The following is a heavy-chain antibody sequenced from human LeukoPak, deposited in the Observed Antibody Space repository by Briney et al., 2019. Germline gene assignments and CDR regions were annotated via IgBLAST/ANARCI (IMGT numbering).Heavy chain of an antibody. V-gene: IGHV3-23*01. J-gene: IGHJ4*02. D-gene: IGHD3-9*01. Sequence: SVKGRFTISRDNSKNTLYLQMNSLRAEDTAVYYCAKYNLFGYDILTGYPAYFDYWGQGTLVTVSS. CDR3: AKYNLFGYDILTGYPAYFDY.